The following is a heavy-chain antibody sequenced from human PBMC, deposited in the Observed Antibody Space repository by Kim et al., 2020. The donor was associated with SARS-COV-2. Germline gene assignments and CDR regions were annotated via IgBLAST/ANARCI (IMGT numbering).Heavy chain of an antibody. J-gene: IGHJ4*02. D-gene: IGHD5-12*01. CDR2: INHSGST. V-gene: IGHV4-34*01. CDR3: ARENRRDGYNDY. Sequence: SETLSLTCAVYGGSFSGYYWSWIRQPPGKGLEWIGEINHSGSTNYNPSLKSRVTISVDTSKNQFSLKLSSVTAADTAVYYCARENRRDGYNDYWGQGTLVTVSS. CDR1: GGSFSGYY.